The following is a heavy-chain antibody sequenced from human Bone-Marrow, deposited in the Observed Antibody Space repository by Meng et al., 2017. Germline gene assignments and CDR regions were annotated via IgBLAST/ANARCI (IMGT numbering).Heavy chain of an antibody. CDR2: TYYKSKWSN. CDR3: ASSIDYGDYYFDF. CDR1: GDSVSSNSAA. V-gene: IGHV6-1*01. D-gene: IGHD4-17*01. Sequence: QVQLPQSGPGLVKPSQTHSLTCSIPGDSVSSNSAAWNWIRQSPSRGLEWLGRTYYKSKWSNNYAVSVKSRITINPDTSKNQFSLQLNSVTPEDTAVYYCASSIDYGDYYFDFWGQGTLVTVSS. J-gene: IGHJ4*02.